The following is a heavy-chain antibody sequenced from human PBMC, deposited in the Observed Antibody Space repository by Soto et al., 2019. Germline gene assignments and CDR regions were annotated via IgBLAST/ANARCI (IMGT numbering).Heavy chain of an antibody. Sequence: QVQLVQSGAEVKKPGSSVMVSCKASGGTLSSYAVSWVRQAPGQGLEWMGTIIPISGATDYAQKFQGRVTITADGSTSTAYMELSSLRSEDTAVYYCARPLGFAVLNYGMGVWGQGTTVTVSS. D-gene: IGHD3-9*01. CDR3: ARPLGFAVLNYGMGV. CDR2: IIPISGAT. CDR1: GGTLSSYA. J-gene: IGHJ6*02. V-gene: IGHV1-69*18.